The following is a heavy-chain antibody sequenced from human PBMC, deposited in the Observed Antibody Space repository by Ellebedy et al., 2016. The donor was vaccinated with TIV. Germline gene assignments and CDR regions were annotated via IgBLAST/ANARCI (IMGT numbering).Heavy chain of an antibody. D-gene: IGHD5-18*01. Sequence: AALVKVSCKASGYTFTGYYMHWVRQAPGQGLEWMGWINPNSGGTNYAQKFQGWVTMTRDTSISTAYMELSRLRSDDTAVYYCAREEGIQLSGYDYWGQGTLVTVSS. V-gene: IGHV1-2*04. J-gene: IGHJ4*02. CDR2: INPNSGGT. CDR1: GYTFTGYY. CDR3: AREEGIQLSGYDY.